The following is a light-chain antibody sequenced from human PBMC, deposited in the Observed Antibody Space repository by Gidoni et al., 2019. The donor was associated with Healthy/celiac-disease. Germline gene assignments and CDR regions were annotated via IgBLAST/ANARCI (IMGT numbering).Light chain of an antibody. Sequence: DIQMTQSPSSLSASVGDRVTITCRASQSISSYLNWYQQKPGKAPKLMIYAASSLQSGVPSRFSGSGSGKDFTLTISSLQHEDFATYYCQESYSTPLTFGHGTKVEIK. CDR3: QESYSTPLT. CDR2: AAS. CDR1: QSISSY. V-gene: IGKV1-39*01. J-gene: IGKJ3*01.